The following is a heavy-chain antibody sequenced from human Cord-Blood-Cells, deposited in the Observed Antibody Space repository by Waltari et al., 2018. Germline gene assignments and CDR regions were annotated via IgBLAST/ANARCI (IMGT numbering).Heavy chain of an antibody. J-gene: IGHJ2*01. V-gene: IGHV1-2*02. CDR2: INPNSGGT. CDR1: GYTFTGYY. CDR3: ARAKVGWYWYFDL. D-gene: IGHD2-2*03. Sequence: QVQLVQSGAEVKKPGASVKVSCKASGYTFTGYYMPCVRQAPGQGLEWMGWINPNSGGTNYAQKFQGRVTMTRDTSISTAYMELSRLRSDDTAVYYCARAKVGWYWYFDLWGRGTLVTVSS.